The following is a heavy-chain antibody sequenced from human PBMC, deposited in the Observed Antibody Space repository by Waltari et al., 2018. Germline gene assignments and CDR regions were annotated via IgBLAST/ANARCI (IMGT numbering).Heavy chain of an antibody. V-gene: IGHV3-9*02. Sequence: VQLVESGGGLVQPGGSLRLSCVASGFSSTDYAMHWVRQAPGKVLEWVSGISGNSADIGYAYSVKGRFTISRDNANNSLSLQRSSLRPEETALYYCARTYCTGGSCYNPFDPWGQGTLVTVSS. J-gene: IGHJ5*02. CDR1: GFSSTDYA. D-gene: IGHD2-15*01. CDR2: ISGNSADI. CDR3: ARTYCTGGSCYNPFDP.